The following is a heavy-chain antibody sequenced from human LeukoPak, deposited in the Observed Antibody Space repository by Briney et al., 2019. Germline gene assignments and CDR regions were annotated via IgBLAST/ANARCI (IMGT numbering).Heavy chain of an antibody. Sequence: SETLSLTCTVSGGSISSGDYYWSWIRQPPGKGLEWIGYIYYSGSTYYNPSLKSRVTISVDTSKNQFSLKLSSVTAADTAVYYYARNYYGSGSALFDYWGQGTLVTVSS. CDR2: IYYSGST. CDR1: GGSISSGDYY. V-gene: IGHV4-30-4*01. D-gene: IGHD3-10*01. CDR3: ARNYYGSGSALFDY. J-gene: IGHJ4*02.